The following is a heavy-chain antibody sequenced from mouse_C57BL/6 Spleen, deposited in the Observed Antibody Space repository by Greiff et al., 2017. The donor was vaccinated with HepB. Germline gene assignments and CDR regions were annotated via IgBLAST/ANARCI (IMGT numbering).Heavy chain of an antibody. CDR2: IWSGGST. CDR3: ASSNWAAWFAY. D-gene: IGHD4-1*01. CDR1: GFSLTSYG. J-gene: IGHJ3*01. V-gene: IGHV2-2*01. Sequence: VQLQQSGPGLVQPSQSLSIPCTVSGFSLTSYGVHWVRQSPGKGLEWLGVIWSGGSTDYNAAFISRLSISKDNSKSQVFFKMNSLQADDTAIYYCASSNWAAWFAYWGQGTLVTVSA.